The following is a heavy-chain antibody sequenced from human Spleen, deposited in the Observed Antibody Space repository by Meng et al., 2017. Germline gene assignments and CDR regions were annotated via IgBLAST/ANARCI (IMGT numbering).Heavy chain of an antibody. J-gene: IGHJ5*02. D-gene: IGHD1-26*01. CDR1: GHTFSSYD. V-gene: IGHV1-69*01. CDR3: ASCIVGATWLFAP. Sequence: QVQLLQSGAEVKKPGSSVKVPCTASGHTFSSYDINWVRQALGQGLEWMGGLNPNFGTANYAQKFQGRVTITTDESTSTAYMELSSLRSEDTAVHYCASCIVGATWLFAPWGQGTLVTVSS. CDR2: LNPNFGTA.